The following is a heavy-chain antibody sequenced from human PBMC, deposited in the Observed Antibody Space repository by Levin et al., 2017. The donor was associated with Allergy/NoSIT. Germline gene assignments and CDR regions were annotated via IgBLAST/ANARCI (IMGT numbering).Heavy chain of an antibody. CDR3: ATHSDDYGDHDY. V-gene: IGHV3-30*04. J-gene: IGHJ4*02. CDR2: ISYDGSNK. Sequence: GESLKISCAASGFTFSSYAMHWVRQAPGKGLEWVAVISYDGSNKYYADSVKGRFTISRDNSKNTLYLQMNSLRAEDTAVYYCATHSDDYGDHDYWGQGTLVTVSS. D-gene: IGHD4-17*01. CDR1: GFTFSSYA.